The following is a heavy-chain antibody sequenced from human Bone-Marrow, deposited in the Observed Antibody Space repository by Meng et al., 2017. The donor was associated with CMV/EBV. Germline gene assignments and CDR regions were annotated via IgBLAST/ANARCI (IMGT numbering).Heavy chain of an antibody. Sequence: EGSLRLSCAASGFTFSSYHMNWIRQAPGKGLEWVSYISSGSHAIYYADSVKGRFTISRDNAKNSLYLQMNSLRAEDTAVYYCARDLPHYSLDYWGQGTLVTVSS. CDR3: ARDLPHYSLDY. CDR1: GFTFSSYH. CDR2: ISSGSHAI. D-gene: IGHD4-11*01. V-gene: IGHV3-48*04. J-gene: IGHJ4*02.